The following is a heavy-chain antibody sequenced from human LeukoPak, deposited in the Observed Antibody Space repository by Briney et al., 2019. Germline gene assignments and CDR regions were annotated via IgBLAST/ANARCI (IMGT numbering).Heavy chain of an antibody. V-gene: IGHV4-59*01. J-gene: IGHJ6*02. CDR1: GGSISSYY. Sequence: SETLSLTCTVSGGSISSYYWSWIRQPPGKGLEWIGYIYYSGSTNYNPSLKSRVTISVDTSKNQFSLKLSSVTAADTAVYYCARDASYYDFWSGYPRPYGMDVWGQGTTVTVSS. CDR3: ARDASYYDFWSGYPRPYGMDV. D-gene: IGHD3-3*01. CDR2: IYYSGST.